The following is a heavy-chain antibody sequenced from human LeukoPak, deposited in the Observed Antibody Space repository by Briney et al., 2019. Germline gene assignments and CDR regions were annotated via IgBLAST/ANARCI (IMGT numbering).Heavy chain of an antibody. CDR2: INPNSGGT. CDR1: GYTFTRYY. V-gene: IGHV1-2*02. Sequence: AAVKVSCKASGYTFTRYYMHWGRHAPGQRVEWGGWINPNSGGTNYAQKFQARVTMTRDTSISTAYMELSRLRSDDTAVYYCARGPTQNQQLVPGYWGQGTLVTVSS. CDR3: ARGPTQNQQLVPGY. D-gene: IGHD6-13*01. J-gene: IGHJ4*02.